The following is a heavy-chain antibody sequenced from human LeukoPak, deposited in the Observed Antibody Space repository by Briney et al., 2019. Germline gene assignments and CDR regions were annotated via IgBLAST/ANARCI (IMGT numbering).Heavy chain of an antibody. CDR3: ARDLSYYDSSGYFDY. Sequence: GASVKVSCKASGYTFTSYGISWVRQAPGQGLEWMGRIIPILGIANYAQKFQGRVTITADKSTSTAYMELSSLRSEDTAVYYCARDLSYYDSSGYFDYWGQGTLVTVSS. CDR2: IIPILGIA. V-gene: IGHV1-69*04. CDR1: GYTFTSYG. D-gene: IGHD3-22*01. J-gene: IGHJ4*02.